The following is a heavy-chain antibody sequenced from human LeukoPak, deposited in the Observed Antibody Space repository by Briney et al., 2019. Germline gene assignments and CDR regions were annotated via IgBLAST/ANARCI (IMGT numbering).Heavy chain of an antibody. V-gene: IGHV4-39*07. CDR1: GGSISSSSSY. CDR2: INHSGST. CDR3: ARGLFVVVAARRLLSYFDY. D-gene: IGHD2-15*01. J-gene: IGHJ4*02. Sequence: SETLSLTCSVSGGSISSSSSYWGWIRQPPGKGLEWIGEINHSGSTNYNPSLKSRVTISVDTSKNQFSLKLSSVTAADTAVYYCARGLFVVVAARRLLSYFDYWGQGTLVTVSS.